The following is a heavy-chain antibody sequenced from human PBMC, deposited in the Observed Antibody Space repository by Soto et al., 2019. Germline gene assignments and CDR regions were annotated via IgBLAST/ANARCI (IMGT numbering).Heavy chain of an antibody. CDR2: IYHSGST. CDR1: GGSISSSNW. V-gene: IGHV4-4*02. D-gene: IGHD3-3*01. J-gene: IGHJ6*02. CDR3: ARGYDFWSRQSYYYSGMDV. Sequence: QVQLQESGPGLVKPSGTLSLTCAVSGGSISSSNWWSWVRQPPGKGLEWIGEIYHSGSTNYNPSLTSRVTISVEKYKNQFSLKLSSVTAADTAVYYCARGYDFWSRQSYYYSGMDVWGQGTTVTVSS.